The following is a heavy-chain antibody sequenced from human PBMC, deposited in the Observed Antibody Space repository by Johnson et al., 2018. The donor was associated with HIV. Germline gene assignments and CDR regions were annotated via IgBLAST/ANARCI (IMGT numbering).Heavy chain of an antibody. D-gene: IGHD3-16*01. Sequence: QMQLVESGGGVVQPGRSLRLSCAASGFTFSSYAMHWVRQAPGKGLEWVAVISYDGSNKYYADSVKGRFTISRDNSKNTLYLQMNSLRAEDTAVYYCARDWGTRGWDDAFDIWGQGTMVTVSS. CDR3: ARDWGTRGWDDAFDI. J-gene: IGHJ3*02. CDR1: GFTFSSYA. V-gene: IGHV3-30-3*01. CDR2: ISYDGSNK.